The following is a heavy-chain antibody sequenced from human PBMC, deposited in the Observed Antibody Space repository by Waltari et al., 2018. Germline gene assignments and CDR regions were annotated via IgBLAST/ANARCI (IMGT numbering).Heavy chain of an antibody. Sequence: QVQLQQWGAGLLKPSETLSLTCAVYGGPFRGYYWTWIRKPPGKGLEWIGEINHSGSTNYNPSLKSRVTISVDTSKNQFSLKLSSVTAADTAVYYCARGFSHYGGKYYFDYWGQGTLVTVSS. CDR1: GGPFRGYY. CDR3: ARGFSHYGGKYYFDY. J-gene: IGHJ4*02. D-gene: IGHD2-15*01. CDR2: INHSGST. V-gene: IGHV4-34*01.